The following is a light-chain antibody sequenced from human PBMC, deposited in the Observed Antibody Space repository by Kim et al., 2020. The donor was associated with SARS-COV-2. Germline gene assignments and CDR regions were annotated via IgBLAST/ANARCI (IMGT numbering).Light chain of an antibody. CDR3: AAWDDSLYGYV. V-gene: IGLV1-44*01. J-gene: IGLJ1*01. Sequence: QSVLTQPPSASGTPGQRVTISCSGSNSNIGSKTVSWYQQLPGTAPKLLMYGNNQRPSGVPDRFSGSKSGTSASLAISGLQSEDEADYYCAAWDDSLYGYVFGTGTKVTVL. CDR2: GNN. CDR1: NSNIGSKT.